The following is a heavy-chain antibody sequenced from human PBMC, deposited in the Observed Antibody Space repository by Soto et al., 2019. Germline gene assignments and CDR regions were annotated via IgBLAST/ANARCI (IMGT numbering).Heavy chain of an antibody. V-gene: IGHV3-7*03. CDR1: GFTFSSYW. Sequence: PGGSLRLSCAASGFTFSSYWMSWVRQAPGRGLEWVANINQDATRQSFVDSVEGRFSISRDNAKNSVYLQMNNLRVDDTAVYYCARVGRFDGNKPTTLEFWGQGTLVTVSS. J-gene: IGHJ4*02. D-gene: IGHD1-26*01. CDR3: ARVGRFDGNKPTTLEF. CDR2: INQDATRQ.